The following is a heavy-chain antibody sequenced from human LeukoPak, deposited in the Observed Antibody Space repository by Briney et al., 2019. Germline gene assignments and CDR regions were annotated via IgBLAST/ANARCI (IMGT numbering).Heavy chain of an antibody. CDR3: ARADYSSTWSHDYYYMDI. CDR2: IHHSGST. J-gene: IGHJ6*03. V-gene: IGHV4-38-2*02. Sequence: SETLSLICTVSGYSISSGYYWGWIRQPPGQGLEWIASIHHSGSTYYNPSLKSRVTISVDTSKNQFSLKLSSVTAADTAVYYCARADYSSTWSHDYYYMDIWGKGTTVTVSS. CDR1: GYSISSGYY. D-gene: IGHD6-13*01.